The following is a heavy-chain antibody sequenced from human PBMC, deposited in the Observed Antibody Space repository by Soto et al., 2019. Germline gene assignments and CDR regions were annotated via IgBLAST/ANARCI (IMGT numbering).Heavy chain of an antibody. CDR1: GASISSSDDH. CDR3: ARQIKVGYKPRYSDL. D-gene: IGHD5-12*01. V-gene: IGHV4-39*01. CDR2: MNHRGET. J-gene: IGHJ2*01. Sequence: QLQLQESGPGLVKPSETLSLTCAISGASISSSDDHWGWIRQPPGNGLEWIASMNHRGETFYNPSLTSRVTISVDSSKNQVSLKLSSVTAADAAVYYCARQIKVGYKPRYSDLWGRGTLVTVSS.